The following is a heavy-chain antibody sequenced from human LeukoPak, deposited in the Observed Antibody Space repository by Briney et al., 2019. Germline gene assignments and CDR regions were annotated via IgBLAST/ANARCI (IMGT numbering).Heavy chain of an antibody. Sequence: SRGSLRLSCAASGFTFSSYAMSWVRQAPGKGLEWVSAISGSGGSTYYADSVKGRFTISRDNSKNTLSLQMNSLRAEDTAVYYCVKERGPFDGFDVWGQGTMVTVSS. V-gene: IGHV3-23*01. J-gene: IGHJ3*01. CDR1: GFTFSSYA. CDR3: VKERGPFDGFDV. CDR2: ISGSGGST.